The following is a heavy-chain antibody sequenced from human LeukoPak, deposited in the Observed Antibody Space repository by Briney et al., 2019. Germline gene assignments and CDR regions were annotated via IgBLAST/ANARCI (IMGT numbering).Heavy chain of an antibody. D-gene: IGHD3-16*01. CDR3: ARDSDMITFGGVIFDY. CDR1: GFTFSSYS. Sequence: PGGSLRLSCAASGFTFSSYSMNWVRQAPGKGLEWVSSISSSSSYIYYADSVKGRFTISRDNAKNSLYLQMNSLRAEDTAVYYCARDSDMITFGGVIFDYWGQGTLVTVSS. CDR2: ISSSSSYI. J-gene: IGHJ4*02. V-gene: IGHV3-21*04.